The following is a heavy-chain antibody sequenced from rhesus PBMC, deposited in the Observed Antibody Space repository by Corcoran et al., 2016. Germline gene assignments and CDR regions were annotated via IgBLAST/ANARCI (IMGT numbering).Heavy chain of an antibody. CDR3: ARHLGSSYGWRFDV. J-gene: IGHJ5-1*01. CDR2: IHDIPLTT. V-gene: IGHV4-93*02. Sequence: QVQLQESGPAVVKPSETLSLTCAVSGGSISSSNWWDWIRQSPGKGLEWIGGIHDIPLTTVYSPALKGRVTLSIDTSQTHFSLKLSSVTAADTAVYFCARHLGSSYGWRFDVWGAGVLVTVSS. D-gene: IGHD6-43*01. CDR1: GGSISSSNW.